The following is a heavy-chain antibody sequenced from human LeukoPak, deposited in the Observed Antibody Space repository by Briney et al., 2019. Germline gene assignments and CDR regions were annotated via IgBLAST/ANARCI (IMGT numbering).Heavy chain of an antibody. CDR3: AKNHLPTHAYGSINFDY. V-gene: IGHV1-2*02. J-gene: IGHJ4*02. Sequence: GASVKVSCKASGYTFTGYYMHWVRQAPGQGLEWMGWINPNSGGTNYAQKFQGRVTMTRDTSISTAYMELSRLRSDDTAVYYCAKNHLPTHAYGSINFDYWGQGTLVTVSS. CDR1: GYTFTGYY. CDR2: INPNSGGT. D-gene: IGHD4-23*01.